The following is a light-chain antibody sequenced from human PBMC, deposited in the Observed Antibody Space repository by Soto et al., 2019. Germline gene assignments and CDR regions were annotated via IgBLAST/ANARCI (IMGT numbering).Light chain of an antibody. CDR3: QQYKNWPPIT. J-gene: IGKJ5*01. V-gene: IGKV3D-15*01. CDR1: QSVSTK. Sequence: EIVMTQSPATLSVSPGERATLSCRASQSVSTKLAWYQQKAGQAPRLLIHTVSTRATGIPARFNGSGSETEFTLTISSLQSEDFAVYYCQQYKNWPPITFGQGTRLEIK. CDR2: TVS.